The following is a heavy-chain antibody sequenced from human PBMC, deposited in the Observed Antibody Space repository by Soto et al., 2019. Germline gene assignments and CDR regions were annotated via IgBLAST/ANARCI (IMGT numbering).Heavy chain of an antibody. D-gene: IGHD3-16*01. CDR1: GFTFSSYS. Sequence: EVPLVESGGALVRPGGSLRLSCAASGFTFSSYSMNWVRQAPGKGLEWISYISSVRSTIYYADSVRGRFTISRDNAQNSLYLQMNNLRVEDTAVYYCARAPGRGSHPDYWGQGTLVTVSS. V-gene: IGHV3-48*01. CDR2: ISSVRSTI. CDR3: ARAPGRGSHPDY. J-gene: IGHJ4*02.